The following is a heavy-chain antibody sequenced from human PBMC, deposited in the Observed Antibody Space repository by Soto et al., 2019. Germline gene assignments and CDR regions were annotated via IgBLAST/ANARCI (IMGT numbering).Heavy chain of an antibody. J-gene: IGHJ4*02. Sequence: QVQLVESGGGVVQPGRSLRLSCAASGFTFSSYAMHWVRQAPGKGLEWVAVISYDGSNKYYADSVKGRFTISRDNSKNPLYLQMNSLRAEDTAVYYCASDISSGWPGNDYWGQGTLVTVSS. D-gene: IGHD6-19*01. CDR1: GFTFSSYA. CDR2: ISYDGSNK. CDR3: ASDISSGWPGNDY. V-gene: IGHV3-30-3*01.